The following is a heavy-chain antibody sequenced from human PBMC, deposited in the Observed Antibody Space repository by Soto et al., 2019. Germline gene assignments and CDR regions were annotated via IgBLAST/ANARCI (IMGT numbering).Heavy chain of an antibody. V-gene: IGHV4-30-4*01. CDR3: ARVRITMVRGVRGRWFDP. D-gene: IGHD3-10*01. CDR2: IYYSGST. J-gene: IGHJ5*02. Sequence: QVQLQESGPGLVKPSQTLSLTCTVSGGSISSGDYYWSWIRQPPGKGLEWIGYIYYSGSTYYNPSLQSRVTISVDTSKNQFSLKLSSVTAADTAVYYCARVRITMVRGVRGRWFDPWGQGTLVTVSS. CDR1: GGSISSGDYY.